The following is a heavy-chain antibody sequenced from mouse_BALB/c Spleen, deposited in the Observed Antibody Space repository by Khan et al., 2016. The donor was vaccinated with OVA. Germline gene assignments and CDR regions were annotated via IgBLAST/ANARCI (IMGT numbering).Heavy chain of an antibody. CDR1: GYTFTNYW. Sequence: QVQLQQPGAELVKPGASVKLSCKTSGYTFTNYWIQWIKQRPGQGLGWIGQIFPGTGTTYYNQNFKGKATLTVDTSSHTAYMHLSSLTSEDSAVYFCARGYFGNYEFVYWGQGTLVTVSP. CDR2: IFPGTGTT. V-gene: IGHV1S132*01. CDR3: ARGYFGNYEFVY. D-gene: IGHD2-1*01. J-gene: IGHJ3*01.